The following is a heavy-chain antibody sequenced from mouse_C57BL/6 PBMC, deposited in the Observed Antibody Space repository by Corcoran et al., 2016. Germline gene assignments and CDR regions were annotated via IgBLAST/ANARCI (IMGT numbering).Heavy chain of an antibody. D-gene: IGHD2-4*01. CDR3: ARGWGLRRDYFDY. Sequence: EVQLQQSGPELVKPGASVKISCKASGYTFTDYYMNWVKQSHGKSLEWIGDINPNNGGTSYNQKFKGKATLTVDKSSSTAYMELRSLTSEDSAVYYCARGWGLRRDYFDYWGQGTTITVSS. CDR2: INPNNGGT. J-gene: IGHJ2*01. V-gene: IGHV1-26*01. CDR1: GYTFTDYY.